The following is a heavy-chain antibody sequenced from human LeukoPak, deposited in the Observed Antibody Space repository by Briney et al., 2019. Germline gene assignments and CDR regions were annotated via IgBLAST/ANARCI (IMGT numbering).Heavy chain of an antibody. Sequence: ASVKVSCKAFGYTFTSYYMHWVRQAPGQGLEWMGIINPSGGSTSYAQKFQGRVTMTRDTSTSTVYMELSSLRSGDTAVYYCARGGGGYGDYTPWGQGTLVTVSS. CDR2: INPSGGST. J-gene: IGHJ5*02. D-gene: IGHD4-17*01. CDR3: ARGGGGYGDYTP. V-gene: IGHV1-46*01. CDR1: GYTFTSYY.